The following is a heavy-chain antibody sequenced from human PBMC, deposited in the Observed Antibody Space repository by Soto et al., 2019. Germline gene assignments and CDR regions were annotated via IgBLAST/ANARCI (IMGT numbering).Heavy chain of an antibody. Sequence: PPWAASGFTFSRGVMSWVHQAPGKALEWVANIKPDGSEKYYVASVKGPFTISRDNAKNSLYLQLNSLRTEDPTVNYYGRDDGVATPEDWGDGTLMTVS. CDR1: GFTFSRGV. CDR3: GRDDGVATPED. V-gene: IGHV3-7*04. J-gene: IGHJ4*01. CDR2: IKPDGSEK. D-gene: IGHD5-12*01.